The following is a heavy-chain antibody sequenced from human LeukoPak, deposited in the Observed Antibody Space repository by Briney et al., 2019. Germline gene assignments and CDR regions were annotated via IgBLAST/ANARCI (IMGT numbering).Heavy chain of an antibody. D-gene: IGHD6-6*01. CDR1: GYSFTSYW. J-gene: IGHJ4*02. V-gene: IGHV5-51*01. CDR3: ARPHAEYSSSPFDY. Sequence: PGESLKISGKGSGYSFTSYWIGWVRPMPRKGLEWMGIIYPGDSDTRYSPSFQGQVTISADKSISTAYLQWSSLKASDTAMYYCARPHAEYSSSPFDYWGQGTLVTVSS. CDR2: IYPGDSDT.